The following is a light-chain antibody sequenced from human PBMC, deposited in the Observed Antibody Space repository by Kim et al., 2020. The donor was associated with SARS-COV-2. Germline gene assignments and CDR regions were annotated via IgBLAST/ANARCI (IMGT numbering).Light chain of an antibody. J-gene: IGLJ2*01. CDR3: QAWDSSTVV. CDR2: QDS. V-gene: IGLV3-1*01. Sequence: SASPGQTASFTCSGDKLGDKYACWYQQKPGQSPVLVIYQDSKRPSGIPERFSGSNSGNTATLTISGTQAMDEADYYCQAWDSSTVVFGGGTQLTVL. CDR1: KLGDKY.